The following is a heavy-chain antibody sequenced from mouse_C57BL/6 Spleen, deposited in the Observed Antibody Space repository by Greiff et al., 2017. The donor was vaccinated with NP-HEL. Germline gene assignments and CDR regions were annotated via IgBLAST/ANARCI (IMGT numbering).Heavy chain of an antibody. V-gene: IGHV1-19*01. CDR3: ARAEIYAMDY. Sequence: EVQLQQSGPVLVKPGASVKMSCKASGYTFTDYYMNWVKQSHGKSLEWIGVINPYNGGTSYNQKFKGKATLTVDKSSSTAYMELNSLTSEDSAVYYCARAEIYAMDYWGQGTSVTVSS. J-gene: IGHJ4*01. CDR2: INPYNGGT. CDR1: GYTFTDYY.